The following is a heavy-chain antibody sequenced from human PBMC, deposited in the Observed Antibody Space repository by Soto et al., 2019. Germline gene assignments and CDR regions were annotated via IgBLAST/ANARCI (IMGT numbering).Heavy chain of an antibody. CDR2: INAYNGNT. Sequence: ASVKVSCKASGGTFSSYGIGWARQAPGQGLEWMGWINAYNGNTNYARNLQGRLTLTTDTSTTTAYMELRSLRSNDTAIYYCAMVDVYVTPSPQDVWGQGTTVTVSS. V-gene: IGHV1-18*01. D-gene: IGHD3-16*01. CDR3: AMVDVYVTPSPQDV. J-gene: IGHJ6*02. CDR1: GGTFSSYG.